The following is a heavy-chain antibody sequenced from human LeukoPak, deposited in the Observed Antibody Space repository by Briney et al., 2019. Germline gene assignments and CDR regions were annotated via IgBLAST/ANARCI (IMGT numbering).Heavy chain of an antibody. J-gene: IGHJ4*02. Sequence: GGSLRLSCAASGFTFDDYAMHWVRQAPGKGLEWVSGLSWNGGSIGYADSVKGRFTISRDNAKNSLYLQMNSLRAEDTALYYCAKDSAFEYSSSSSAFDYWGQGTLVTVSS. D-gene: IGHD6-6*01. CDR2: LSWNGGSI. CDR3: AKDSAFEYSSSSSAFDY. V-gene: IGHV3-9*01. CDR1: GFTFDDYA.